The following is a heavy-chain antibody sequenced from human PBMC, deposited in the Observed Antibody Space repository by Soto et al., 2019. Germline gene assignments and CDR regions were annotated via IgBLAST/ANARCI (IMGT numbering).Heavy chain of an antibody. CDR2: ISANNGNT. Sequence: ASVKVSCKASGYTFTDYVISWVRQAPGQGLEWMGCISANNGNTHYAQKLQGRVTMTTDTSTSTAYMELRSLRSDDTAVYYCARAYSSGWAFFDYWGQGTLVTVSS. D-gene: IGHD6-19*01. J-gene: IGHJ4*02. CDR3: ARAYSSGWAFFDY. V-gene: IGHV1-18*01. CDR1: GYTFTDYV.